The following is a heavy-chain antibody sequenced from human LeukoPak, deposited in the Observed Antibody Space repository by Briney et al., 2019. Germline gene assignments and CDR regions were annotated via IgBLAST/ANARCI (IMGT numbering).Heavy chain of an antibody. D-gene: IGHD2-2*01. V-gene: IGHV3-21*01. CDR1: GFTFSSYS. CDR2: ITGISTYM. Sequence: GGSLRLSCTASGFTFSSYSMNWVRQAPGKGLEWVSSITGISTYMYQTDSVNGRFTISRDNAKNSLYLQMNSLRAEDTAVYYCARVKSVPAARDSSLGIDYWGQGTLVTVSS. J-gene: IGHJ4*02. CDR3: ARVKSVPAARDSSLGIDY.